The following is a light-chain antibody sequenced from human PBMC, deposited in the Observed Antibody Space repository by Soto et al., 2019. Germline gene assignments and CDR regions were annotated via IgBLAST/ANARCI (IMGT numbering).Light chain of an antibody. CDR1: QSITSH. V-gene: IGKV3-15*01. CDR2: DAS. Sequence: EIVMTQSPATLSVSPGERATLSCRASQSITSHLAWYQQKPGQTPRLLIYDASTRATGIPARFSASGSGTEFTLTISRVLSEDFAVYYCQQYNTWPPYTFGQGTKLDIK. J-gene: IGKJ2*01. CDR3: QQYNTWPPYT.